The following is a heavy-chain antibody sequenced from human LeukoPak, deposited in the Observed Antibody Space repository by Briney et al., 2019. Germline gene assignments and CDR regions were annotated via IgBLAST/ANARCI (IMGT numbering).Heavy chain of an antibody. V-gene: IGHV3-33*01. J-gene: IGHJ4*02. Sequence: GGSLRLSCAASGFTFSSYGMHWVRQAPGKGLEWVAVIWYDGSNKYYADSVKGRFTISRDNSKNTLYLQMNSLRAEDTAVYYCARGVQDGYAQYYFDYWGQGTLVTVSS. CDR3: ARGVQDGYAQYYFDY. CDR1: GFTFSSYG. D-gene: IGHD5-24*01. CDR2: IWYDGSNK.